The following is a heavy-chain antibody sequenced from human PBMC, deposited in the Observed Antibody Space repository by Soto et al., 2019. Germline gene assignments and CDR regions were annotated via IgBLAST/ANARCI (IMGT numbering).Heavy chain of an antibody. D-gene: IGHD1-26*01. CDR1: GGSIGSGDYY. Sequence: SETLSLTCTVSGGSIGSGDYYWSWIRQPPGKGLEWIGEINHSGNTNHNPSLKSRVTISVDTSKNQLFLNLSSVTAADTAMYYCARHHVRGRTIAGAAEFWGQGTLVTVSS. CDR3: ARHHVRGRTIAGAAEF. J-gene: IGHJ4*02. V-gene: IGHV4-39*01. CDR2: INHSGNT.